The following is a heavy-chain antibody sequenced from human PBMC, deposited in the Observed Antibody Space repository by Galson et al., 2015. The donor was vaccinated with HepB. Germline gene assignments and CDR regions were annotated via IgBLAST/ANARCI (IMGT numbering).Heavy chain of an antibody. CDR3: ARDRDRAGRGAFDY. D-gene: IGHD6-13*01. V-gene: IGHV3-33*08. J-gene: IGHJ4*02. Sequence: SLRLSCAASGFTFSSYGMHWVRQAPGKGLEWVAVIWYDGSNKYYADSVKGRFTISRDNSKNTLYLQMNSLRAEDTAVYYCARDRDRAGRGAFDYWGQGTLVTVSS. CDR2: IWYDGSNK. CDR1: GFTFSSYG.